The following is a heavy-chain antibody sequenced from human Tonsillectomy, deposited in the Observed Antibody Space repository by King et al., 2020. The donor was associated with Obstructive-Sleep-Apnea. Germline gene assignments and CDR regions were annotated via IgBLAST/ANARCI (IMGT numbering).Heavy chain of an antibody. CDR1: GGTVTTDT. CDR3: ARDLTGMDV. J-gene: IGHJ6*02. CDR2: IIPKSGTA. D-gene: IGHD3-9*01. Sequence: QLVQSGAEVKKPGSSVTVSCKASGGTVTTDTISWVRQAPGQGLEWMGGIIPKSGTAHYAQKCQGRVTITAHASTNIVFMQLNSLRSEDTAVYYCARDLTGMDVWGQGTSVAVSS. V-gene: IGHV1-69*01.